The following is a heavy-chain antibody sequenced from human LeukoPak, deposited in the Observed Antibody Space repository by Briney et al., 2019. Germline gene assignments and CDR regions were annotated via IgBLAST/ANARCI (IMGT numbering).Heavy chain of an antibody. CDR1: GYTLTELP. D-gene: IGHD2-2*01. CDR2: FDPEDGET. V-gene: IGHV1-24*01. J-gene: IGHJ4*02. Sequence: ASVKVSCKVSGYTLTELPMHWVRQAPGKGLEWMGGFDPEDGETIYAQKFQGRVTMTEDTSTDTAYMELSSLRSEDTAVYYCATDPEPYCSSTSCSYTDYWGQGTLVTVSS. CDR3: ATDPEPYCSSTSCSYTDY.